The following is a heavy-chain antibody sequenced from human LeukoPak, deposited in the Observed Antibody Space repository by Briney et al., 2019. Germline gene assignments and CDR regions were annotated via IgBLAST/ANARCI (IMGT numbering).Heavy chain of an antibody. J-gene: IGHJ4*02. CDR1: GGSFSGYY. D-gene: IGHD6-13*01. Sequence: PSETLSLTCAVYGGSFSGYYWSWIRQPPGKGLVWIGEINHSGSTNYNPSLKSRVTISVDTSKNQFSLKLSSVTAADTAVYYCAREKPRSAAVAAAGSDWGQGTLVTVSS. CDR2: INHSGST. V-gene: IGHV4-34*01. CDR3: AREKPRSAAVAAAGSD.